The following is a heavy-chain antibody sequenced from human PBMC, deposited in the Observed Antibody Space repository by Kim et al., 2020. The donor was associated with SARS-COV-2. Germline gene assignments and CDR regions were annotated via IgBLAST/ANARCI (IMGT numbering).Heavy chain of an antibody. D-gene: IGHD4-17*01. J-gene: IGHJ5*02. V-gene: IGHV1-69*01. Sequence: KFQGRVTITADESTSTAYMELSSLRSEDTAVYYCARATATTVTKSSWFDPWGQGTLVTVSS. CDR3: ARATATTVTKSSWFDP.